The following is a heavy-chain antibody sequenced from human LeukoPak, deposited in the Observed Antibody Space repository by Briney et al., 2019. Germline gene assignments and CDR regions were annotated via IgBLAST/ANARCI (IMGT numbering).Heavy chain of an antibody. V-gene: IGHV1-2*02. Sequence: ASVKVSCKASGYTFTGYYMHWVRQAPGQGLEWMGWINPNSGGTNYAQKFQGRVTMTRDTSISTAYMELSRLRSDDTAVYHCARVNYDFWSGYYNSWGQGTLVTVSS. CDR2: INPNSGGT. CDR3: ARVNYDFWSGYYNS. CDR1: GYTFTGYY. D-gene: IGHD3-3*01. J-gene: IGHJ4*02.